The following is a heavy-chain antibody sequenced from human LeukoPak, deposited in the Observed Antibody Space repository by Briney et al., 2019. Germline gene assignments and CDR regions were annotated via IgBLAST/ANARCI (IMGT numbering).Heavy chain of an antibody. CDR1: GGSISSYY. V-gene: IGHV4-4*07. J-gene: IGHJ6*03. D-gene: IGHD3-9*01. Sequence: SETLSLTCTVSGGSISSYYWSWIRQPAGKGLEWIGRIYTSGSTNYNPSLKSRVTMSVDTSKNQFSLKLSSVTAADTAVYYCASTRGELTGYSGSTFYYYYMDVWGKGTTVTISS. CDR3: ASTRGELTGYSGSTFYYYYMDV. CDR2: IYTSGST.